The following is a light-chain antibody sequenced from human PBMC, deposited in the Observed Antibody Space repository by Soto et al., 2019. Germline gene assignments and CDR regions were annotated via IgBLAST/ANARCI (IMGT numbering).Light chain of an antibody. Sequence: EIVLTQSPGTLSLSPGERATLSCRASQTVRNNYLAWYQQKPGQAPRLVIYGASNRATGIPDRFSASGSGTDFTLTISSLEPEDFAVYYCQQRDAWPLLTFGGGTKVDIK. CDR3: QQRDAWPLLT. J-gene: IGKJ4*01. CDR2: GAS. V-gene: IGKV3-11*01. CDR1: QTVRNNY.